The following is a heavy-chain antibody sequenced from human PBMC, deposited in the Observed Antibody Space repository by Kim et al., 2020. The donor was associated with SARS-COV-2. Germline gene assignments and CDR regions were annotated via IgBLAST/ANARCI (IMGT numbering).Heavy chain of an antibody. Sequence: AAVKVSCKVSGYTLTELSRHWVRQAPGKGLEWMGGFDPEDGETIYAQKFQGRVTMTEDTSTDTAYMELSSLRSEDTAVYYCATADSPGYSSSWLWGRDVWGQGTTVTVSS. CDR3: ATADSPGYSSSWLWGRDV. V-gene: IGHV1-24*01. CDR1: GYTLTELS. CDR2: FDPEDGET. D-gene: IGHD6-13*01. J-gene: IGHJ6*02.